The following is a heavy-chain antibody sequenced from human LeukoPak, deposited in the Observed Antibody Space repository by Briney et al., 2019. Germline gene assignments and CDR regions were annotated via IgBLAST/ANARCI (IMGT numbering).Heavy chain of an antibody. V-gene: IGHV1-24*01. CDR2: FDPEDGET. CDR1: GYTLTELS. J-gene: IGHJ4*02. Sequence: ASVKVSCKVSGYTLTELSMHWVRQAPGKGLEWMGGFDPEDGETIYAQKFQGRVTMTEDTSTDTAYMELSSLGSEDTAVYYCAAPYYDYVWGSYRYYFDYWGQGTLVTVSS. D-gene: IGHD3-16*02. CDR3: AAPYYDYVWGSYRYYFDY.